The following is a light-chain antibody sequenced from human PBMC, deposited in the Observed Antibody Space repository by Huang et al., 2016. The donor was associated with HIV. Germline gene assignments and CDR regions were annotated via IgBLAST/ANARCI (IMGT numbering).Light chain of an antibody. CDR3: QQRTRWPT. J-gene: IGKJ2*01. CDR2: DVS. CDR1: QNITSY. Sequence: EIVLTQSPATLSLSPGERATLSCRASQNITSYLAWYQQKPGQAPRLLIHDVSSRAAGIPVRCGGSGSGTDFTLTINSLQHEDLAVYYCQQRTRWPTFGQGTNLEIK. V-gene: IGKV3-11*01.